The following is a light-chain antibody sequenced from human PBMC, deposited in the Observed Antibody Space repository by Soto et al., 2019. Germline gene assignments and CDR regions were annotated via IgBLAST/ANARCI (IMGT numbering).Light chain of an antibody. Sequence: DLQMTQSPSSLSASVGDRVTITCRASQDIRNFLAWFQQKPGKAPKSLIFATSILQSGAPSKFSGRGSGTEFTLTINSLQPEDSATYYCQQYSVYPITFGQGTRLEIK. CDR3: QQYSVYPIT. CDR2: ATS. CDR1: QDIRNF. V-gene: IGKV1-16*02. J-gene: IGKJ5*01.